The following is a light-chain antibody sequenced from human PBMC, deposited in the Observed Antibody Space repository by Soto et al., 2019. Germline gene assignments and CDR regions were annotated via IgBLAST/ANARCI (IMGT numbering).Light chain of an antibody. CDR3: ETWDSNLVV. J-gene: IGLJ2*01. Sequence: QSVLTQSSSASASLGSSVKLTCTLSSGHSSYIIAWHQQQPGKAPRYLMKLEGSGSYNKGSGVPDRFSGSSSGADRYLTISNLQSEDEADYYCETWDSNLVVFDGGTKVTVL. CDR2: LEGSGSY. CDR1: SGHSSYI. V-gene: IGLV4-60*03.